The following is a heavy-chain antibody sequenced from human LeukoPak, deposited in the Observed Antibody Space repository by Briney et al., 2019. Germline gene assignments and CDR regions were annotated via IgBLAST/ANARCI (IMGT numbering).Heavy chain of an antibody. CDR2: IYTSGST. V-gene: IGHV4-61*02. D-gene: IGHD3-22*01. Sequence: SQTLSLTCTVSGGSISSGSCYWSWIRQPAGKGLEWIGRIYTSGSTNYNPSLKSRVTISVDTSKNQFSLKLSSVTAADTAVYYCARGTGVGYDWYFDLWGRGTLVTVSS. J-gene: IGHJ2*01. CDR3: ARGTGVGYDWYFDL. CDR1: GGSISSGSCY.